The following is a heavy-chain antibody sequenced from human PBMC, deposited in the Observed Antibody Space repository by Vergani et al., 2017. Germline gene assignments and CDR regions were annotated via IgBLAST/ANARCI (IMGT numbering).Heavy chain of an antibody. D-gene: IGHD2-2*01. CDR2: IYHSGST. CDR1: GGSISSSNW. V-gene: IGHV4-4*02. CDR3: ARLGWRVNVVVPAAEGGYYYMDV. Sequence: QVQLQESGPGLVKPSGTLSLTCAVSGGSISSSNWWSWVRQPPGKGLEWIGEIYHSGSTNYNPSLKSRVTISVDKSKNQFSLKLSSVTAADTAVYYCARLGWRVNVVVPAAEGGYYYMDVWGKGTTVTVSS. J-gene: IGHJ6*03.